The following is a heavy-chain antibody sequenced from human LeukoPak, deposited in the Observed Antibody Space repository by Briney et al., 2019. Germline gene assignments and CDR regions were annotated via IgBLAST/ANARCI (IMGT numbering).Heavy chain of an antibody. D-gene: IGHD5-12*01. Sequence: AGGSLRLSCAASGFTFSSYGMHWVRQAPGKGLEWVAVISYDGSNKYYADSVKGRFTISRDNSKNTLYLQMNSLRAEDTAVYYCAKEMTRGYSGYDSAEIDYWGQGTLVTVSS. CDR1: GFTFSSYG. CDR2: ISYDGSNK. CDR3: AKEMTRGYSGYDSAEIDY. J-gene: IGHJ4*02. V-gene: IGHV3-30*18.